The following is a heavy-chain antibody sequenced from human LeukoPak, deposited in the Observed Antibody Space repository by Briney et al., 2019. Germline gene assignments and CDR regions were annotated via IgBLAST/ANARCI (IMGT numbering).Heavy chain of an antibody. CDR2: ISGSGGST. D-gene: IGHD3-22*01. V-gene: IGHV3-23*01. CDR1: GFTFSSYA. CDR3: AKDPQYDTTPYYFDY. Sequence: GGSLRLSCAASGFTFSSYAMNWVRQAPGKGLEWVSVISGSGGSTYYADSVKGRFTISRDNSKNTLYLQMNSLRAEDTAVYYCAKDPQYDTTPYYFDYWGQGTLVTVSS. J-gene: IGHJ4*02.